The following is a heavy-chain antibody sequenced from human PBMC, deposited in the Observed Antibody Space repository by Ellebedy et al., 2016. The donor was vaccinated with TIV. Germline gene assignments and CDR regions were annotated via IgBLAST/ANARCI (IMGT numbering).Heavy chain of an antibody. CDR1: GFIFGDYY. CDR3: ARDPPGIAASGPYK. J-gene: IGHJ4*02. D-gene: IGHD6-13*01. CDR2: IYSGGDT. V-gene: IGHV3-53*01. Sequence: GESLKISCAASGFIFGDYYMSWVRQAPGKGLEWVSLIYSGGDTVYADSVKGRFTISRDSSKNTLYLQMNSLRAEDTAVYYCARDPPGIAASGPYKWGQGTLVTVSS.